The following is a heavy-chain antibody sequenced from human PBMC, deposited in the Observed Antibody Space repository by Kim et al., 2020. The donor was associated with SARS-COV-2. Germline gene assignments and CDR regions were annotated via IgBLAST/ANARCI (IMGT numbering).Heavy chain of an antibody. J-gene: IGHJ4*02. CDR3: ARPGYGSGSYGY. D-gene: IGHD3-10*01. CDR2: ISSSGSTI. Sequence: GGSLRLSCAASGFTFSGYSMNWVRQAPGKGLEWVSYISSSGSTIYYADSVKGRFTISRDNAKNSLYLQMNSLRDEDKAIYYCARPGYGSGSYGYWGQGTLVTVSS. V-gene: IGHV3-48*02. CDR1: GFTFSGYS.